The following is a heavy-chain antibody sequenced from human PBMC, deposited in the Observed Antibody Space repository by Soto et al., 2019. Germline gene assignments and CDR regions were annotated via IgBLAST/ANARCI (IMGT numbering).Heavy chain of an antibody. D-gene: IGHD2-2*01. CDR3: AKGGSTSCRWGCWFDT. CDR2: ISGSGGST. J-gene: IGHJ5*02. V-gene: IGHV3-23*01. Sequence: PGGSLRLSCAASGFSFSSYAMSWVRQAPGKGLEWVSAISGSGGSTYYADSVEGRFTISRDNSKNTLYLQMNSLRAEDTAVYYCAKGGSTSCRWGCWFDTWGQGTLVTVSS. CDR1: GFSFSSYA.